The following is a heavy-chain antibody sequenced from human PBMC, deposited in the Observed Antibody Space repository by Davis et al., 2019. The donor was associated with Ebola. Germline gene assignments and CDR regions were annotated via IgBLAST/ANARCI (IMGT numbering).Heavy chain of an antibody. J-gene: IGHJ4*02. CDR2: INAGNGNT. D-gene: IGHD3-3*01. CDR3: ARTIFGVVINGAFDY. CDR1: GYTFTSYA. Sequence: ASVKVSCKASGYTFTSYAMHWVRQAPGQRLEWMGWINAGNGNTKYSQKFQGRVTITRDTSASTAYMELSRLRSDDTAVYYCARTIFGVVINGAFDYWGQGTLVTVSS. V-gene: IGHV1-3*01.